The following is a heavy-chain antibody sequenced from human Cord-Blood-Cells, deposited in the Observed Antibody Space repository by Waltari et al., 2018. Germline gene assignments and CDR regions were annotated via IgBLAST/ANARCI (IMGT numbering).Heavy chain of an antibody. Sequence: QLQLQESGPGLVKPSETLSLTCTVSGGSISSSSYYWGWIRQPPGKGLEWIGSIYYSGITYYNPSLKSRVTISVDTSKNQFSLKLSSVTAADTAVYYCARQFMITFGGVIGYYYGMDVWGQGTTVTVSS. CDR1: GGSISSSSYY. D-gene: IGHD3-16*01. CDR2: IYYSGIT. J-gene: IGHJ6*02. CDR3: ARQFMITFGGVIGYYYGMDV. V-gene: IGHV4-39*01.